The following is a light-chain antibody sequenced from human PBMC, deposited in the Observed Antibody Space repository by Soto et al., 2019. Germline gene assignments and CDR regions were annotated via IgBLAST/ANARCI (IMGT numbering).Light chain of an antibody. CDR1: QSISSY. J-gene: IGKJ1*01. CDR2: AAS. CDR3: QQSYSWPPT. V-gene: IGKV1-39*01. Sequence: DIQMTQSPSSLSASVGDRVTITCRASQSISSYLNWYQQKPGKAPELLIYAASTLHDGVPSRFGGGGSGTDFTLSISSLQPEDFATYFCQQSYSWPPTFGQGTRWIS.